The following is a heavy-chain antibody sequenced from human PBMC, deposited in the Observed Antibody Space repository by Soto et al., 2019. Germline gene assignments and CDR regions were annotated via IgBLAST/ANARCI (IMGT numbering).Heavy chain of an antibody. CDR2: IYYSGST. CDR3: ARDSLDSDAGHYYYTDV. V-gene: IGHV4-59*01. Sequence: QVQLQESGPGLVKPSETLSLTCTVSGGSISSYYWSWIRQPPGKGLEWIGYIYYSGSTNYNPSLKIPVTISVDTSKNQFTRRLSSVNAADTAVEYLARDSLDSDAGHYYYTDVWGKWTTVTGAS. CDR1: GGSISSYY. D-gene: IGHD3-22*01. J-gene: IGHJ6*03.